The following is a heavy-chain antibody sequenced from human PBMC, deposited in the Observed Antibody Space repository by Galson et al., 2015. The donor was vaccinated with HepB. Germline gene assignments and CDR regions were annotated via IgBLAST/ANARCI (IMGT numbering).Heavy chain of an antibody. D-gene: IGHD6-19*01. CDR1: GGSIENYY. CDR3: ARSGSQWGGYRMDV. V-gene: IGHV4-59*01. CDR2: IHYSGRP. J-gene: IGHJ6*02. Sequence: ETLSLTCTVSGGSIENYYWNWIRQPPGKGLEWIGYIHYSGRPTYNPSLKSRVTMSVDTSEKQVSLKLISMTAADTALYFCARSGSQWGGYRMDVWGQGTTVTVSS.